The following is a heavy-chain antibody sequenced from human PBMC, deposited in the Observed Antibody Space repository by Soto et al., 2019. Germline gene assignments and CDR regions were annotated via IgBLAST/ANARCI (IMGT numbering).Heavy chain of an antibody. CDR3: ERMVTQDAFDI. Sequence: EVQLVESGGGLVQPGGSLRLSCAASGFTFSSYWMSWVRQAPGKGLEWVANIKQDGSEKYYVDSVKGRFTISRDNAKNSLYLQMNSLRAEDTAVYYCERMVTQDAFDIWGQGTMVTVSS. CDR2: IKQDGSEK. D-gene: IGHD2-21*02. CDR1: GFTFSSYW. V-gene: IGHV3-7*01. J-gene: IGHJ3*02.